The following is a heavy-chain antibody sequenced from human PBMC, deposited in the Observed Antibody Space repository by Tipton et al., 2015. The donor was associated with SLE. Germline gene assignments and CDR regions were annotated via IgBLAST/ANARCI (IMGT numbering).Heavy chain of an antibody. D-gene: IGHD3-3*01. J-gene: IGHJ4*02. CDR2: IYTTGRT. Sequence: TLSLTCTVSGGSINTDNYYWSWIRQPAGKGLEWIGRIYTTGRTNYNPSLKSRVTISLDTSKNQFSLKLTSVTAADTAVYYCARSDCNFWSGLDYWGQGTLVTVSS. CDR1: GGSINTDNYY. CDR3: ARSDCNFWSGLDY. V-gene: IGHV4-61*02.